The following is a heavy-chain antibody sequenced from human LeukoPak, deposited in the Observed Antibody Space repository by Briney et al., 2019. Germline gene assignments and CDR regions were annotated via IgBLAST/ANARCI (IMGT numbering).Heavy chain of an antibody. V-gene: IGHV3-48*04. J-gene: IGHJ4*02. D-gene: IGHD5/OR15-5a*01. CDR2: IFTSSLNTI. CDR3: ARSLSTDFDY. Sequence: GRSLRLSCAASGFTFSSFGMNWVRQAPRKGLEWMSYIFTSSLNTIHYADSVKGRFTIPRDNAKNSLFLQMNSLRAEDTAVYYCARSLSTDFDYWGQGILVTVSS. CDR1: GFTFSSFG.